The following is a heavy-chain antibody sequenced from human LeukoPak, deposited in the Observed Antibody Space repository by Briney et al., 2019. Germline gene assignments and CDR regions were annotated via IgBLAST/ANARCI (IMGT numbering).Heavy chain of an antibody. CDR2: IKQDGSEK. CDR3: AKVTSGIVVVPSDWYFDL. CDR1: GFTFSSYW. D-gene: IGHD3-22*01. Sequence: QSGGSLRLSCAASGFTFSSYWMSWVRQAPGKGLEWVANIKQDGSEKYYVDSVKGRFTISRDNAKNSLYLQMNSLRAEDTAVYYCAKVTSGIVVVPSDWYFDLWGRGTLVTVSS. V-gene: IGHV3-7*01. J-gene: IGHJ2*01.